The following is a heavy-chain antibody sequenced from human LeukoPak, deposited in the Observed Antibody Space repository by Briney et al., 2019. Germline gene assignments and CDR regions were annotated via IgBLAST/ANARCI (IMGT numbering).Heavy chain of an antibody. CDR1: GFTVSDNY. J-gene: IGHJ4*02. CDR2: IYSSGST. Sequence: GGSLRLSCAASGFTVSDNYMSWVRQAPGKGLEWVSVIYSSGSTYYADSVKGRFTISRDNSKNTLYLQMNSLRAEDTAVYYCAKVISYSSGYFGVWYFDYWGQGTLVTVSS. CDR3: AKVISYSSGYFGVWYFDY. D-gene: IGHD3-22*01. V-gene: IGHV3-53*01.